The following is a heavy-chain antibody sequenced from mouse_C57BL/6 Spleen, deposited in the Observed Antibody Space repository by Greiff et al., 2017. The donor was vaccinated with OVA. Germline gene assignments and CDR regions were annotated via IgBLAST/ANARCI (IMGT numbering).Heavy chain of an antibody. J-gene: IGHJ2*01. Sequence: EVMLVESGGGLVKPGGSLKLSCAASGFTFSDYGMHWVRQAPEKGLEWVAYISSGSSTLYYADTVKGRFTISRENAKNTLFLQMTSLRSEDTAMYYCAREGLTFFDYWGQGTTLTVSS. CDR3: AREGLTFFDY. V-gene: IGHV5-17*01. CDR2: ISSGSSTL. D-gene: IGHD4-1*01. CDR1: GFTFSDYG.